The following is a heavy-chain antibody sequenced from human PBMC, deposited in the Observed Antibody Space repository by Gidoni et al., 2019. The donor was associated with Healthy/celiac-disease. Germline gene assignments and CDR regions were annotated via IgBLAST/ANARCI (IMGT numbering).Heavy chain of an antibody. CDR1: GGTFSSYA. CDR3: ARGRNWKYYMDV. D-gene: IGHD1-1*01. J-gene: IGHJ6*03. V-gene: IGHV1-69*06. Sequence: QVQPVQSGAEVKKPGSSVKVSCKSPGGTFSSYAISWVRQAPGQGLEWKGGLIPIFGTANYAQKFQGRVTITADKSTSTAYMGLSSLRSEDTAVYYCARGRNWKYYMDVWGKGTTVTVSS. CDR2: LIPIFGTA.